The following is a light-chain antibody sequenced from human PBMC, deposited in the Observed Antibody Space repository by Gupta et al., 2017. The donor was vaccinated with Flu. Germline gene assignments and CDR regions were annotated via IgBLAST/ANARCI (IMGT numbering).Light chain of an antibody. Sequence: LTQPQSVSGSPGLPVVISCTRSSGTIASNTVQWYQQRPGSSPQTLIFEDVRRPSGVPDRFSGYIDTYSNSAALTISGLKIEDEANDFCQSVDTSNHVIFGGGT. CDR1: SGTIASNT. CDR3: QSVDTSNHVI. V-gene: IGLV6-57*01. CDR2: EDV. J-gene: IGLJ2*01.